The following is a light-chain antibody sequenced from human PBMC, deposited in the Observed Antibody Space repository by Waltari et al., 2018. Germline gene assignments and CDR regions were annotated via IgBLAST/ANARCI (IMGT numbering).Light chain of an antibody. CDR3: QQYGRSPWT. V-gene: IGKV3-20*01. CDR2: DAS. CDR1: QSVSSNY. J-gene: IGKJ1*01. Sequence: FVLTQSPGTLSLSPGERVTLSCRASQSVSSNYLAWYQQQPGQAPRLLIYDASNRATGIADRFSGSGSGTDFTLTISRLEPEDVAVYYCQQYGRSPWTFGQGTKVEIK.